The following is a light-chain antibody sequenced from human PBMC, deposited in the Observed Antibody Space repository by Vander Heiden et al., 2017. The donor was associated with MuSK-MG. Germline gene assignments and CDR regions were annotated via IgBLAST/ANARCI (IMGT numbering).Light chain of an antibody. J-gene: IGKJ2*01. Sequence: DCQMTQSPSTLSASVGDRVTITCRASQSVGSWLAWYQQKPGKAPRLLIYDASNLQSGVPARFRGSGSGTEFTLTISRLQPDDFGTYYCQQYNSVRYTFGQGTKLEIK. V-gene: IGKV1-5*01. CDR2: DAS. CDR1: QSVGSW. CDR3: QQYNSVRYT.